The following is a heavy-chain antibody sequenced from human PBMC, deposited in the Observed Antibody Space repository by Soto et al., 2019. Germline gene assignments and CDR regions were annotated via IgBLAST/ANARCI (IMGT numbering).Heavy chain of an antibody. D-gene: IGHD3-9*01. CDR3: ASMILTGYLSAFDI. V-gene: IGHV3-23*01. CDR2: ISGSGGST. CDR1: GFTFSIYV. Sequence: PGGCLRLSCAASGFTFSIYVMSWVRQATGKGLEWVSAISGSGGSTYYADSVKGRFTISRDNSKNTLYLQMNSLRAEDTAVYYCASMILTGYLSAFDILGQRTMVTVSS. J-gene: IGHJ3*02.